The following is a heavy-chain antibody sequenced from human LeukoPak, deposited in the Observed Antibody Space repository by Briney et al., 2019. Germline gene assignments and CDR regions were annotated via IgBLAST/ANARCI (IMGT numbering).Heavy chain of an antibody. Sequence: ASVKVSRKASGGTFSSYAISWVRQAPGQGLEWMGRIIPILGIANYAQKFQGRVTITADKSTSTAYMELSSLRSEDTAVYYCARDPGRWFGELFFDYWGQGTPVTVSS. CDR1: GGTFSSYA. CDR3: ARDPGRWFGELFFDY. J-gene: IGHJ4*02. V-gene: IGHV1-69*04. D-gene: IGHD3-10*01. CDR2: IIPILGIA.